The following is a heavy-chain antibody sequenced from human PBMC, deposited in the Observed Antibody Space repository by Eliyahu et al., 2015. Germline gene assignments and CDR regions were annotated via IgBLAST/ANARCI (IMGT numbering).Heavy chain of an antibody. CDR3: ARGVAGYYYGMDV. D-gene: IGHD2-15*01. J-gene: IGHJ6*02. CDR1: GGSFSGYY. V-gene: IGHV4-34*01. Sequence: QVQLQQWGXGLLKPSETLSLTCAVYGGSFSGYYWRWXRQPPGKGLEWIGEINHSGSTNYNPSLKSRVTISVDTSKNQFSLKLSSVTAADTAVYYCARGVAGYYYGMDVWGQGTTVTVSS. CDR2: INHSGST.